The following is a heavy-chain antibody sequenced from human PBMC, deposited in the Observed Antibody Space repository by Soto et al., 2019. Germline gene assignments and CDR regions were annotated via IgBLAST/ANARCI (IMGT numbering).Heavy chain of an antibody. CDR2: ISAYNGNT. Sequence: APVKVSCKASGYTFTSYGISWVRQAPGQGLEWMGWISAYNGNTNYAQKLQGRVTMTTDTSTSTAYMELRSLRSDDTAVYYRARDGFRQQLFRKWFDPWGQGTLVTVLL. V-gene: IGHV1-18*01. CDR1: GYTFTSYG. D-gene: IGHD6-13*01. J-gene: IGHJ5*02. CDR3: ARDGFRQQLFRKWFDP.